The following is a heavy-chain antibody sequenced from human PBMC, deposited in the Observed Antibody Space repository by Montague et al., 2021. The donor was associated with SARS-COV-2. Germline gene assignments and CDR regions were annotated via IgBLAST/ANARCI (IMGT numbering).Heavy chain of an antibody. CDR3: ARDLGRVWFGEPSEGMDV. V-gene: IGHV3-20*04. J-gene: IGHJ6*02. Sequence: PLRLSCAASGFTFGDYGMSWVRQAPGKGLEWVSGINWNGGSTGYADSVKGRFTISRDNAKNSLYLQMNSLRAEDTALYYCARDLGRVWFGEPSEGMDVWGQGTTVTVSS. CDR2: INWNGGST. D-gene: IGHD3-10*01. CDR1: GFTFGDYG.